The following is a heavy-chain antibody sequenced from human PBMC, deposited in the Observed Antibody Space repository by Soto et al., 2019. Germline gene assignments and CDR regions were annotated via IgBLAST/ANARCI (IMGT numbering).Heavy chain of an antibody. J-gene: IGHJ4*02. CDR3: ARDRRGRIAAAGTGLFDY. CDR1: GFTFSSYG. CDR2: IWYDGSNK. D-gene: IGHD6-13*01. V-gene: IGHV3-33*01. Sequence: QVQLVESGGGVVQPGRSLRLSCAASGFTFSSYGMHWVRQAPGKGLEWVAVIWYDGSNKYYADSVKGRFTISRDNSKNTVYLQMNSLRAEDTAVYYCARDRRGRIAAAGTGLFDYWGQGTLVTVSS.